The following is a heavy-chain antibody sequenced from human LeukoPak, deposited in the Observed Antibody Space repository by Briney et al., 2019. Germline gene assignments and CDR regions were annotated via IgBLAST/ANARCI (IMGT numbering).Heavy chain of an antibody. CDR2: IDGDGRIA. V-gene: IGHV3-74*01. CDR1: GFTFGSYW. CDR3: ARDSPRTGP. D-gene: IGHD1-1*01. Sequence: GGSLRLSCAASGFTFGSYWMHWVRQVPGQGLVWVSHIDGDGRIAHYGDSVKGRFTISRDNAKNTVYLQMDSLRAEDTAVYYCARDSPRTGPWGQGILVIVSS. J-gene: IGHJ5*02.